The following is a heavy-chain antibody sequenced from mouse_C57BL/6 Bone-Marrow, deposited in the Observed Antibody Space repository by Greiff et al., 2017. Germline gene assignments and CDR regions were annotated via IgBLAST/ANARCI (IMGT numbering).Heavy chain of an antibody. V-gene: IGHV1-59*01. CDR2: IDPSDSYT. Sequence: QVQLQQPGAELVRPGTSVKLSCKASGYTFTSYWMHWVKQRPGQGLEWIGVIDPSDSYTNYNQKFKGKATLTVDTSSSTAYMQLSSLTSEDSAVYYCALITTVVADYWGQGTTLTGSS. CDR1: GYTFTSYW. J-gene: IGHJ2*01. CDR3: ALITTVVADY. D-gene: IGHD1-1*01.